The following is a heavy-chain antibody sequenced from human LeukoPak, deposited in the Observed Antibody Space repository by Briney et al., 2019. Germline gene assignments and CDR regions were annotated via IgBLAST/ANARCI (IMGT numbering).Heavy chain of an antibody. Sequence: PSETLSLTCAVSGYSISSGYYWGWIRQPPGKGLEWIGSIYHSGSTYYNPSLKSRVTISVDTSKNQFSLKLSSVTAADTAVYYCARRRTIGYFDYWGQGTLATVSS. CDR1: GYSISSGYY. D-gene: IGHD1-1*01. CDR2: IYHSGST. CDR3: ARRRTIGYFDY. V-gene: IGHV4-38-2*01. J-gene: IGHJ4*02.